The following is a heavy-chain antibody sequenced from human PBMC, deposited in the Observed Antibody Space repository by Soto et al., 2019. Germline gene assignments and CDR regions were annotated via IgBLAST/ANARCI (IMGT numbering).Heavy chain of an antibody. V-gene: IGHV6-1*01. CDR1: GDSVSSNSAA. CDR3: ARDAAVGYCSSTSCYDYYYYGMDV. D-gene: IGHD2-2*01. CDR2: TYYRSKWYN. J-gene: IGHJ6*02. Sequence: SQTLSLTCAISGDSVSSNSAAWNWIRQSPSRGLEWLGRTYYRSKWYNDYAVSVKSRITINPDTSKNQFSLQLNSVTPGDTAVYYCARDAAVGYCSSTSCYDYYYYGMDVWGQGTTVTVSS.